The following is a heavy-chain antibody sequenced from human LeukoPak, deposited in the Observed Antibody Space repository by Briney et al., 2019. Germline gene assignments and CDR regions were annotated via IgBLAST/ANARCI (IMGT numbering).Heavy chain of an antibody. CDR1: GFTFSNHC. CDR2: MCNDGDSI. J-gene: IGHJ4*02. CDR3: VRGVPVTPGIDY. D-gene: IGHD2-2*01. Sequence: PGGSLRLSCAASGFTFSNHCMHWVRQPPGKGLVWVSQMCNDGDSIKYADSVRGRFTISRDNAKNTLFLQMNSLRAEDTAVYYCVRGVPVTPGIDYWGQGTLVTVSS. V-gene: IGHV3-74*01.